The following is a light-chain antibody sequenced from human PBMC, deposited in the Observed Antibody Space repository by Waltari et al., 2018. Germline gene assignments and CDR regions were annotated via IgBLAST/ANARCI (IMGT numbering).Light chain of an antibody. V-gene: IGLV1-51*01. CDR2: DND. J-gene: IGLJ2*01. CDR1: SANAGSHY. Sequence: QSVSTQPPSVSASPGQTVSISSPGSSANAGSHYVSRYQQLPGKVPKLLIYDNDQRPSGIPDRFSGSKSGTSATLGITGLQTGDEGEYYCGAWDSSLTSVFFGGGTKLTVL. CDR3: GAWDSSLTSVF.